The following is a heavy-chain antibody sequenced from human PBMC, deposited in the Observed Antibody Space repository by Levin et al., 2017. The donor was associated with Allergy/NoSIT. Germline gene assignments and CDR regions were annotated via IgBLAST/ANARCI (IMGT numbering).Heavy chain of an antibody. CDR2: ISRSGSAI. V-gene: IGHV3-48*03. CDR1: GFTFSDYE. Sequence: PGESLKISCAASGFTFSDYEMNWVRQAPGTGLECVSYISRSGSAIYYADSVKGRFTISRDNAKNSLYLQMNSLRAEDTAVYYCARRLRRGDYYYGMDVWGQGTTVTVSS. J-gene: IGHJ6*02. CDR3: ARRLRRGDYYYGMDV.